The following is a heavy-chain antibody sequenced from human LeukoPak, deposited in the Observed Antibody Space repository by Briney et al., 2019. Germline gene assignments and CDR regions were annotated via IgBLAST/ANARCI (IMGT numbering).Heavy chain of an antibody. V-gene: IGHV1-69*04. J-gene: IGHJ4*02. CDR3: ARAAFGDYVHSAVDY. CDR1: GGTFSSYA. Sequence: ASVKVSCKASGGTFSSYAISWVRQAPGQGLEWMGRIIPILGIANYAQKLQGRVTITADKSTSTAYMELSSLRSEDTAVYYCARAAFGDYVHSAVDYWGQGTLVTVSS. D-gene: IGHD4-17*01. CDR2: IIPILGIA.